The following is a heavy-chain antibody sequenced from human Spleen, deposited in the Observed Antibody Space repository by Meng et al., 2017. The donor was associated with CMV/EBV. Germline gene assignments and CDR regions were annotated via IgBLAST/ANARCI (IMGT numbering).Heavy chain of an antibody. V-gene: IGHV3-30-3*01. CDR3: AREAFSSGHYYLDY. CDR1: GFTFGGYA. J-gene: IGHJ4*02. Sequence: GESLKISCAASGFTFGGYAIHWVRQAPGKGLEWVAVASYDGSITYYGDSVKGRFTISRDNAKSTLYLQMSSLRAEDTAVYYCAREAFSSGHYYLDYWGQGTLVTVSS. CDR2: ASYDGSIT. D-gene: IGHD6-19*01.